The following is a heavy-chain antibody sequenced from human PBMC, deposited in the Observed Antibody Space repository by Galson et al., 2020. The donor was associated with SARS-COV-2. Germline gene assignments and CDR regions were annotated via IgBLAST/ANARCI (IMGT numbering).Heavy chain of an antibody. J-gene: IGHJ4*02. CDR3: ARGGIDDYLYFFDY. CDR2: ISNDGTNK. D-gene: IGHD4-17*01. Sequence: GGSLRLSCAASGFTFSSYALHWVRQAPGKGLEWVAVISNDGTNKYYRDSVKGRFTISRDSSKNTLNLQMDSLRAEDTAVYYCARGGIDDYLYFFDYWGQGTLVTVSS. CDR1: GFTFSSYA. V-gene: IGHV3-30*10.